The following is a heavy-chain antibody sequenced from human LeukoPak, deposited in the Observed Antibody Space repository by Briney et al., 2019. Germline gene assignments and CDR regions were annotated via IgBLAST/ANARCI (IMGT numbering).Heavy chain of an antibody. CDR1: GFTFSSYW. J-gene: IGHJ4*02. V-gene: IGHV3-33*08. CDR3: ARGSGGYYSYFDY. CDR2: VWYDGGNK. Sequence: GGSLRLSCAASGFTFSSYWMSWVRLAPGKGLEWVAVVWYDGGNKYYADSVKGRFTISRDNSKNTLYLQMNSLRAEDTAVYYCARGSGGYYSYFDYWGQGTLVTVSS. D-gene: IGHD3-3*01.